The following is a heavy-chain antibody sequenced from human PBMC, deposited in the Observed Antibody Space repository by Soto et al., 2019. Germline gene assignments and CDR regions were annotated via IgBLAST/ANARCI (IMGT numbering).Heavy chain of an antibody. CDR3: ARGSPPDS. J-gene: IGHJ4*02. CDR1: GFTFSSYG. CDR2: IWYDGSNK. Sequence: QVQLVESGGGVVQPGRSLRLSCTASGFTFSSYGMHWVRQAPGKGLEWVTVIWYDGSNKHYADSVKGRFTISRDNSKNMVSLQMNSLRVEDTAVYYCARGSPPDSWGQGNLVTVSS. V-gene: IGHV3-33*01.